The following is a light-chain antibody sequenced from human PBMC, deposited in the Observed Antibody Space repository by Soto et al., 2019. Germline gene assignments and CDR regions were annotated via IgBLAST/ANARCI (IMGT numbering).Light chain of an antibody. V-gene: IGKV3-20*01. Sequence: ESVLTQSPGTLSLSPGERATLSCRASQSVSSTYLAWYQQKPGQAPRLLIYGASSRATGIPDRFSGSGYGTDFTLTIRRLEPEDFAVYYCQQYGSSGTFGQGTKVDIK. J-gene: IGKJ1*01. CDR2: GAS. CDR3: QQYGSSGT. CDR1: QSVSSTY.